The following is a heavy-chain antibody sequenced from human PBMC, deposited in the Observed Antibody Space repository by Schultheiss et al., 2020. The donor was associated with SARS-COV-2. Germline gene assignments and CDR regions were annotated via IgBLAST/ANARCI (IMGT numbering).Heavy chain of an antibody. Sequence: GGSLRLSCAASGFTFSSYGMHWVRQAPGKGLEWVSVIYSGGSTYYADSVKGRFTISRDNSKNTLYLQMNSLTADDTAVYFCARGWILNYWGQGTLVTVSS. CDR1: GFTFSSYG. J-gene: IGHJ4*02. V-gene: IGHV3-NL1*01. D-gene: IGHD2-2*03. CDR2: IYSGGST. CDR3: ARGWILNY.